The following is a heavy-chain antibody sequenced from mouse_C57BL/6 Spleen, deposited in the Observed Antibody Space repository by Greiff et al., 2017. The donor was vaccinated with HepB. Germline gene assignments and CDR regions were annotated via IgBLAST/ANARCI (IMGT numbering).Heavy chain of an antibody. J-gene: IGHJ4*01. V-gene: IGHV1-19*01. Sequence: EVQLQESGPVLVKPGASVKMSCKASGYTFTDYYMNWVKQSHGKSLEWIGVINPYNGGTSYNQKFKGKATLTVDKSSSTAYMELNSLTSEDSAVYYCAREDYYGSRAMDYWGQGTSVTVSS. CDR2: INPYNGGT. CDR3: AREDYYGSRAMDY. D-gene: IGHD1-1*01. CDR1: GYTFTDYY.